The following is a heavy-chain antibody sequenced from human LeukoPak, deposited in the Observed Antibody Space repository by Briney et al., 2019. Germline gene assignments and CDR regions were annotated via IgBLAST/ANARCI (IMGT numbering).Heavy chain of an antibody. CDR3: AKFSNLRFLECPDY. V-gene: IGHV3-23*01. D-gene: IGHD3-3*01. Sequence: GGSLRLSCAASGVTLSSYAMSWARQAPGKGLEWVSGISSSGSGGNTYYADSVKGRFTISRDNSKNTLYLQMNSLRAEDTAVYYCAKFSNLRFLECPDYWGQGTLVTVSS. CDR2: ISSSGSGGNT. J-gene: IGHJ4*02. CDR1: GVTLSSYA.